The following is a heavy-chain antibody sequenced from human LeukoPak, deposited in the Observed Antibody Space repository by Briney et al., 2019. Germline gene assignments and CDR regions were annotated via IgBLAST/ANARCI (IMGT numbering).Heavy chain of an antibody. V-gene: IGHV4-31*03. CDR3: SRELPVGATRSFDI. D-gene: IGHD1-26*01. Sequence: SQTLSHTCTVSGGSINSGGYYWSWIRQHPGKGLEWIGYIYYSGSTYYNPSLKSRVTISVDTSKNQFSLKLSSVTAADTAVYYCSRELPVGATRSFDIWGQGTMVTVSS. CDR2: IYYSGST. J-gene: IGHJ3*02. CDR1: GGSINSGGYY.